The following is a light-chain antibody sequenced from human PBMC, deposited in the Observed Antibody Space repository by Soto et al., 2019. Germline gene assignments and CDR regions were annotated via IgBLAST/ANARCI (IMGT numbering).Light chain of an antibody. Sequence: IELTQSPGTLPLSPGERATLSCRASQGVSSGHLAGYQQRPGQAPRLLLYAASTRATGIPDSFSGSGSGTDFTLTISRLEPEDFAVYYCQQYVTSPLSVDGGTGVEIK. CDR3: QQYVTSPLS. CDR1: QGVSSGH. J-gene: IGKJ4*01. V-gene: IGKV3-20*01. CDR2: AAS.